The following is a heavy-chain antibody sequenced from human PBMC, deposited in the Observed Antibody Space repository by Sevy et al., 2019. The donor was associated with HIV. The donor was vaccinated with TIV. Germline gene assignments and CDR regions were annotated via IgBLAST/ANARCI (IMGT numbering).Heavy chain of an antibody. Sequence: GGSLRLSCAASGFAFSTHGMHWVRQAPGKGLEWVAGVSFDGNIKYYVDSVQGRFTISRDNSKNTLYLQMNSLRDEDTAIYYCVREWGDCHYYPSDYWGQGTLVTVSS. V-gene: IGHV3-30*03. D-gene: IGHD3-22*01. J-gene: IGHJ4*02. CDR3: VREWGDCHYYPSDY. CDR2: VSFDGNIK. CDR1: GFAFSTHG.